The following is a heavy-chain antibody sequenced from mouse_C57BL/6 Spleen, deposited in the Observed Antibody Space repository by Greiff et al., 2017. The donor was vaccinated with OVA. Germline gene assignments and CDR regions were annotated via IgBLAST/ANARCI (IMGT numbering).Heavy chain of an antibody. CDR2: ISDGGSYT. Sequence: DVMLVESGGGLVKPGGSLKLSCAASGFTFSSYAMSWVRQTPEKRLEWVATISDGGSYTYYPDNVKGRFTISRDNAKNNLYLQMSHLKSEDTAMYYCARDRDWEFAYWGQGTLVTVSA. D-gene: IGHD4-1*01. CDR1: GFTFSSYA. CDR3: ARDRDWEFAY. J-gene: IGHJ3*01. V-gene: IGHV5-4*01.